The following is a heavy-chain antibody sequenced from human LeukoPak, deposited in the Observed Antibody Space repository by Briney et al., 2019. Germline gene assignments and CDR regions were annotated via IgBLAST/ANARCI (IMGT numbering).Heavy chain of an antibody. D-gene: IGHD4-17*01. J-gene: IGHJ3*02. CDR1: GYTFTSYG. Sequence: ASVKVSCKASGYTFTSYGISWVRQAPGHGLEWMGWISVYTGSKKYAQKLQGRVTMSTDTSTSTAYMELRSLRSDDTAVYYCARDGNGEEKGFSDSGDYKFPATESFDIWGQGTMVTVSS. V-gene: IGHV1-18*01. CDR3: ARDGNGEEKGFSDSGDYKFPATESFDI. CDR2: ISVYTGSK.